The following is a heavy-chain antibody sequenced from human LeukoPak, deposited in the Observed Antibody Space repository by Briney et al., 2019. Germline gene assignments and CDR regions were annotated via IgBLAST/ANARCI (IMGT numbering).Heavy chain of an antibody. D-gene: IGHD6-19*01. Sequence: GGSLRLSCAASGFTFSDYYMRWIRQAPGKGLEWVSYISSSGSTIYYADSVKGRFTLSRDNAKNSLYMQMNSLRAEDTAVYYCARGDVSGWYLCDYWGQGTLVTVSS. CDR1: GFTFSDYY. CDR2: ISSSGSTI. CDR3: ARGDVSGWYLCDY. J-gene: IGHJ4*02. V-gene: IGHV3-11*01.